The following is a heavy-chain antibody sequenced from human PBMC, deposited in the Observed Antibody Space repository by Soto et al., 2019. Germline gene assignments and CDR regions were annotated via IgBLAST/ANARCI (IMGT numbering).Heavy chain of an antibody. CDR2: INPNSGGT. J-gene: IGHJ3*02. CDR1: GYTFTGYY. V-gene: IGHV1-2*02. Sequence: ASVKVSCKASGYTFTGYYIHWVRQAPGQGLEWMGLINPNSGGTTYAQKFQGRVTLTRDTSMTTAYMELNRLRSVDTAMYYCARAVCFEAFEIWGQGTMVAVSS. CDR3: ARAVCFEAFEI. D-gene: IGHD3-10*02.